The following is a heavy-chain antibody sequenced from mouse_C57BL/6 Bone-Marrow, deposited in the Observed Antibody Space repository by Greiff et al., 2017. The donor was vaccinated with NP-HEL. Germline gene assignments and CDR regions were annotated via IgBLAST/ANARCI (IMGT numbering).Heavy chain of an antibody. CDR3: SRDSGYAFDY. CDR1: GYTFTSYW. J-gene: IGHJ2*01. Sequence: QVQLQQPGAELVKPGASVKLSCKASGYTFTSYWMHWLKQRPGQGLEWIGNINPNNGGTKDNEKFKNKATLTADKSSSTAYMQLSSLTSEDSAVYYCSRDSGYAFDYCGQGTTLPVSS. D-gene: IGHD3-1*01. V-gene: IGHV1-53*01. CDR2: INPNNGGT.